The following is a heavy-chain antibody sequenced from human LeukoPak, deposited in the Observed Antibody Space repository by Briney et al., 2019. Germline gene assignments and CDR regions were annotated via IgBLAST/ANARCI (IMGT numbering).Heavy chain of an antibody. CDR1: GFTVSSNY. J-gene: IGHJ4*02. V-gene: IGHV3-9*01. D-gene: IGHD5-12*01. Sequence: GGSLRLSCAASGFTVSSNYMSWVRQAPGKGLEWVSGISWNSYSIAYADSVKGRFTISRDNAKNSLFLQMNSLRAEDTALYYCAKDGGYDQSHVDYWGQGTLVTVSS. CDR3: AKDGGYDQSHVDY. CDR2: ISWNSYSI.